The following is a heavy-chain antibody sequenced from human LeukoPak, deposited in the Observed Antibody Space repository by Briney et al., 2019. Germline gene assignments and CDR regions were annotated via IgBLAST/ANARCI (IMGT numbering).Heavy chain of an antibody. CDR2: IDSRGTYI. J-gene: IGHJ4*02. V-gene: IGHV3-21*05. Sequence: GGSLRLPCAASGFTFSTYAMKWVRQAPGKGLEWVSHIDSRGTYILYADSVKGRLTISRDNAKNSLYLQVSSLRAEDTAVYYCARDSGRSGSLDYWGQGTLVTVSS. CDR3: ARDSGRSGSLDY. D-gene: IGHD5-12*01. CDR1: GFTFSTYA.